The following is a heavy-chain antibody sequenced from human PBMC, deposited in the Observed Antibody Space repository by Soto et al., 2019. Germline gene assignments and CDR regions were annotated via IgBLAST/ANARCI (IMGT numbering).Heavy chain of an antibody. V-gene: IGHV4-61*01. CDR1: GGSVSSGSYY. D-gene: IGHD1-26*01. CDR2: IYYSGST. J-gene: IGHJ4*02. Sequence: KPSETLSLTCTVSGGSVSSGSYYWSWIRQPPGKGLEWIGYIYYSGSTNYNPSLKSRVTISVDTSKNQFSLKLSSVTAADTAVYYCARLEGGSYADYWGQGTLVTVSS. CDR3: ARLEGGSYADY.